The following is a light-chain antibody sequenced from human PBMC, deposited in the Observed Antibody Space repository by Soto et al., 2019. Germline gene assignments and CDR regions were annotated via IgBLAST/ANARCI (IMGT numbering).Light chain of an antibody. CDR2: DVS. Sequence: QSVLTQPASVSGSPGQSITISCTGRGSDVGGYNYVSWYQQHPGKAPKLMIYDVSNRPSGVSNRFSGSKSGNTASLTISGLQAEDEADYYCSSYTSSSTWVFGTGTKVTVL. J-gene: IGLJ1*01. V-gene: IGLV2-14*01. CDR1: GSDVGGYNY. CDR3: SSYTSSSTWV.